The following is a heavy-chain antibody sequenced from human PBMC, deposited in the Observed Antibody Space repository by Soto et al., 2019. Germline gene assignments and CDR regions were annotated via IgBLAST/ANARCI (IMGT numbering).Heavy chain of an antibody. CDR2: IYSGGST. CDR3: ARESLGGWYRY. Sequence: PGGSLRLSCAASGFTVSSNYMSWARQAPGKGLEWVSVIYSGGSTYYADSVKGRFTISRDNSKNTLYLQMNSLRAEDTAVYYCARESLGGWYRYWGQGTLVTVSS. V-gene: IGHV3-53*01. J-gene: IGHJ4*02. D-gene: IGHD6-19*01. CDR1: GFTVSSNY.